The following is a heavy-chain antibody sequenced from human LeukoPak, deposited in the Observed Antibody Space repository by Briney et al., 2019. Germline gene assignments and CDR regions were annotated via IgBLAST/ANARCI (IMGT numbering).Heavy chain of an antibody. D-gene: IGHD3-22*01. V-gene: IGHV4-39*01. J-gene: IGHJ5*02. CDR3: ARLGYYDSSALP. Sequence: SETLSLTCTVSGGFISSSSYYWRWIREPPGKGLEWIMSIYYSGSTYYNPSLKSRVTISVDTSKNQFSLKLSSVTAADTAVYYCARLGYYDSSALPWGQGTLVTVSS. CDR1: GGFISSSSYY. CDR2: IYYSGST.